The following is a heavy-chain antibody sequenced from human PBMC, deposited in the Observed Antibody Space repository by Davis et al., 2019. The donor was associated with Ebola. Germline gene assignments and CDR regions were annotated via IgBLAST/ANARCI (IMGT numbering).Heavy chain of an antibody. CDR2: ISWDGRST. CDR3: TAYDSTFRNY. CDR1: GFTFAAYA. J-gene: IGHJ4*02. V-gene: IGHV3-43D*03. D-gene: IGHD3-22*01. Sequence: GRSLRLSCAASGFTFAAYAMHWVRQAPGKGLEWVSLISWDGRSTAYADSVRDRFSISRDNSRNFLYLQMNGLRAEDTALYYCTAYDSTFRNYWGQGTLVTVSS.